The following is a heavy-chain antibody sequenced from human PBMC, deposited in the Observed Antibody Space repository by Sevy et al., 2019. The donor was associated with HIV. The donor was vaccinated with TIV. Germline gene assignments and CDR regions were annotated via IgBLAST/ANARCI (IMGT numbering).Heavy chain of an antibody. V-gene: IGHV1-8*01. CDR2: MNPNSGNT. J-gene: IGHJ6*02. D-gene: IGHD5-12*01. Sequence: ASVKVSCKASGYTFTSYDINWVRQATGQGLEWMGWMNPNSGNTGYAQKFQGRVTMTRNTSISTAYMGLSSLRSEDTAVYYCAGDGGVDIVATSYYYYGMDVWGQGTTVTVSS. CDR3: AGDGGVDIVATSYYYYGMDV. CDR1: GYTFTSYD.